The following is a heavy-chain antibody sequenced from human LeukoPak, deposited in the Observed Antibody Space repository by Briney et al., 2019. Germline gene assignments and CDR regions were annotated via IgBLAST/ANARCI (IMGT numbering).Heavy chain of an antibody. V-gene: IGHV3-30*04. Sequence: PGGSLRLSCAASGFTFSTYAMHWVRQAPGKGLEWVAVISFDGSDKDSADSVKGRFTISRDNSKNTLYLQMNSLRGEDTAVYYCARAYDSTFPHYYYMDVWGKGTTVTISS. CDR2: ISFDGSDK. D-gene: IGHD3-22*01. CDR1: GFTFSTYA. CDR3: ARAYDSTFPHYYYMDV. J-gene: IGHJ6*03.